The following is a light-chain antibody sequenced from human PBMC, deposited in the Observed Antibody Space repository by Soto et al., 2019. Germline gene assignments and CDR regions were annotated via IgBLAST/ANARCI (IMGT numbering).Light chain of an antibody. CDR1: QSIRSW. Sequence: DIQMTQSPSTLSASVGDRVTITCRASQSIRSWLAWYQQKPGKAPRLLIYKASSLESGVPSRFSGSGSGTEFTLTISSLQPDDSATYYCQQSYSTLFTFGPGTKVDIK. V-gene: IGKV1-5*03. CDR3: QQSYSTLFT. J-gene: IGKJ3*01. CDR2: KAS.